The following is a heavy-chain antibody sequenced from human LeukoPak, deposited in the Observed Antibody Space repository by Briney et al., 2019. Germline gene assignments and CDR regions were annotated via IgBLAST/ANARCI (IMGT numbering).Heavy chain of an antibody. Sequence: GGSLRLSCAASGFTFSTYGIHWVRQAPGKGLEWVAFIRSDGSSKYYADSVKGRFTISRDNSKNTLYLQMNSLRAEDTAVYYCARSVNDYGDYVDGFWGQGALVTVSS. CDR3: ARSVNDYGDYVDGF. J-gene: IGHJ4*02. CDR2: IRSDGSSK. V-gene: IGHV3-30*02. D-gene: IGHD4-17*01. CDR1: GFTFSTYG.